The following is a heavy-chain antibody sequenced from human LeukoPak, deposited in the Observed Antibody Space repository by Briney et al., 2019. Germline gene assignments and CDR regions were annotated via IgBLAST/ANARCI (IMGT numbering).Heavy chain of an antibody. J-gene: IGHJ4*02. D-gene: IGHD3-3*01. V-gene: IGHV3-73*01. CDR3: TITWDFWSGYSQFDY. CDR1: GFTFSGSA. CDR2: IRSKANSYAT. Sequence: PGGSLRLSCAASGFTFSGSAMHRVRQASGKGLEWVGRIRSKANSYATAYAASVKGRFTISRDDSKNTAHLQMNSLKTEDTAVCYCTITWDFWSGYSQFDYWGQGTLVTVSS.